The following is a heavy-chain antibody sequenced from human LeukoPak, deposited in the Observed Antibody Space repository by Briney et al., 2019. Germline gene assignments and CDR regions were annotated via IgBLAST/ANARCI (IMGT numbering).Heavy chain of an antibody. CDR3: AKPARVGAVDY. J-gene: IGHJ4*02. CDR2: ISGSSGNT. D-gene: IGHD6-13*01. CDR1: GFTFSSYA. Sequence: PGVSLRLSCAASGFTFSSYAMSWVRQAPGKGLEWVLAISGSSGNTYYADSVKGRFTISRDNSKNTLYLQMNSLRAEDTAIYYCAKPARVGAVDYWGQGTLVTVSS. V-gene: IGHV3-23*01.